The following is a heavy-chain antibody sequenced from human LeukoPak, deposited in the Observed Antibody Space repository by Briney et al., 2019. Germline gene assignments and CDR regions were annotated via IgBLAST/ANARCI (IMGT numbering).Heavy chain of an antibody. D-gene: IGHD3-10*01. CDR2: IIPIFGTT. Sequence: GASVKVSCKASGGTFSNYAISWVRQAPGQGLEWMGGIIPIFGTTNYAQRFQGRVRITADKSTSTVYMELSSLRSEDTAVYYCARPRFPYYRLSGADYYYMDVWGKGTTVTVSS. V-gene: IGHV1-69*06. CDR3: ARPRFPYYRLSGADYYYMDV. CDR1: GGTFSNYA. J-gene: IGHJ6*03.